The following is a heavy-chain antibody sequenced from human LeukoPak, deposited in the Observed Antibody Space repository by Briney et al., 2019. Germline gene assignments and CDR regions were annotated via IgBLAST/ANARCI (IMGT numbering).Heavy chain of an antibody. D-gene: IGHD3-10*01. CDR1: GFTFSDYY. J-gene: IGHJ3*02. CDR3: AINYYGSGRGDAFDI. CDR2: ISSSGSTI. Sequence: GGSLGLSCAASGFTFSDYYMSWIRQAPGKGLEWVSYISSSGSTIYYADSVKGRFTISRDNAKNSLYLQMNSLRAEDTAVYYCAINYYGSGRGDAFDIWGQGTMVTVSS. V-gene: IGHV3-11*01.